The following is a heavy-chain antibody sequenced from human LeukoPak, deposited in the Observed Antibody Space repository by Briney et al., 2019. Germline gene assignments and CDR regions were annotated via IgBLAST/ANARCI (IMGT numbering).Heavy chain of an antibody. Sequence: SETLSLTCTVSGYSISSGYYWGWIRQPPGKGLEWIGSIYHSGSTYYNPSLKSRVTISVVTSKNQFSLKLSSVTAADTAVYYCARDAGRITMVRGGTNWFDPWGQGTLVTVSS. V-gene: IGHV4-38-2*02. J-gene: IGHJ5*02. CDR3: ARDAGRITMVRGGTNWFDP. D-gene: IGHD3-10*01. CDR1: GYSISSGYY. CDR2: IYHSGST.